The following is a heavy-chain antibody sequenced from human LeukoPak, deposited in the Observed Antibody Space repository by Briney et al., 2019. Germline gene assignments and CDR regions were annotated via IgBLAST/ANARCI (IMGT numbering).Heavy chain of an antibody. CDR3: ARGFGYGDY. CDR2: IDHSGST. CDR1: GGSISSSSYY. V-gene: IGHV4-39*07. Sequence: SETLSLTCTVSGGSISSSSYYWGWIRQPPGKGLEWIGSIDHSGSTYYNPSLKSRVTISVDTSENQFSLKLRSVTAADTAVYYCARGFGYGDYWGQGTLVTVSS. J-gene: IGHJ4*02. D-gene: IGHD5-12*01.